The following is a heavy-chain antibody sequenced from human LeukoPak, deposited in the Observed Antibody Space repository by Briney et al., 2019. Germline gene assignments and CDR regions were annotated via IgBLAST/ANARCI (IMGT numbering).Heavy chain of an antibody. CDR1: GASISTTSFS. Sequence: SETLSLTCAVSGASISTTSFSWGWIRQPPGKGLEWIGSTYSRETTYYNPSPKSRLTISVDTSKNQFSLRVNSVTAADTAVYYCARHDFWSGSYGENHFDYWAREPWSPS. J-gene: IGHJ4*02. D-gene: IGHD3-3*01. CDR3: ARHDFWSGSYGENHFDY. V-gene: IGHV4-39*01. CDR2: TYSRETT.